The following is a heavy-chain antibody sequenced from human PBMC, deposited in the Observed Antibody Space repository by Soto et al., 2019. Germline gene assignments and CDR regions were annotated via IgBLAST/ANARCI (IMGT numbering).Heavy chain of an antibody. V-gene: IGHV4-39*01. CDR2: IYYSGST. D-gene: IGHD1-7*01. CDR3: ARSMRGGITGTTDWFDP. J-gene: IGHJ5*02. Sequence: SETLSLTCTVSGGSISSSSYYWGWIRQPPGKGLEWIGSIYYSGSTYYNPSLKSRVTISVDTSKNQFSLKLSSVTAADTAVYYCARSMRGGITGTTDWFDPWGQGTLVTVSS. CDR1: GGSISSSSYY.